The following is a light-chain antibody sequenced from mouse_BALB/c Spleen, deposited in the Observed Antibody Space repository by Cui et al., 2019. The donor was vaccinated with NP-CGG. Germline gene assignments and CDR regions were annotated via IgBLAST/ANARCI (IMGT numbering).Light chain of an antibody. CDR1: TGTVTTSNY. CDR3: ALWYSNHWV. V-gene: IGLV1*01. J-gene: IGLJ1*01. Sequence: VVTQDSALTTSPGETVTLTCRSSTGTVTTSNYANWVQEKPDHLFTGLIGGTNNRAPGVPARFSGSLIGDKAALTITGAQTEDEAIYFCALWYSNHWVFGGGTKLTVL. CDR2: GTN.